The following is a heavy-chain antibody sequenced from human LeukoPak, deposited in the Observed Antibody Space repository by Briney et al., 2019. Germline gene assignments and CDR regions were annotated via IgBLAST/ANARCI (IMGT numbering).Heavy chain of an antibody. D-gene: IGHD3-10*01. J-gene: IGHJ4*02. CDR3: AELLWFGDPFDY. V-gene: IGHV3-30*04. CDR2: ISYDGSNK. Sequence: GRSLRLSCAASGFTFSSYAMHWVRQAPGKGLEWVAVISYDGSNKYYADSVKGRFTISRDNSKNTLYLQMNSLRAEGTAVYYCAELLWFGDPFDYWGQGTLVTVSS. CDR1: GFTFSSYA.